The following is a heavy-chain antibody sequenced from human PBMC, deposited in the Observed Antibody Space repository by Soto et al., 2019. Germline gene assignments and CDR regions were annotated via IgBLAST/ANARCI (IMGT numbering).Heavy chain of an antibody. V-gene: IGHV1-3*01. J-gene: IGHJ6*02. CDR3: ARGSRPAAIEDYFYYDMDV. CDR1: GYTFASYA. CDR2: INAGSGHT. Sequence: QVQLVQSGAEVKKPGASVKVSCRASGYTFASYAMHWVRQAPGQRLEWMGWINAGSGHTKYSQKFQCRVTITRDTSAITAYMELSSLRSEDTAVYYCARGSRPAAIEDYFYYDMDVWGQGTTVTVSS. D-gene: IGHD2-2*01.